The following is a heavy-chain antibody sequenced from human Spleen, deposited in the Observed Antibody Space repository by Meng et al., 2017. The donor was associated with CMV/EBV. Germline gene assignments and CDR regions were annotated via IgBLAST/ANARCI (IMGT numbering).Heavy chain of an antibody. J-gene: IGHJ3*02. CDR1: SISSSNW. Sequence: SISSSNWWSWVRQSPGKGLEWIGEAHHNGSINYSPSLKSRVTISADKSKNQFSLKLNSMTAADTAVYYCARGRYDFWNDMELRAFDIWGQGTMVTVSS. D-gene: IGHD3-3*01. CDR2: AHHNGSI. V-gene: IGHV4-4*02. CDR3: ARGRYDFWNDMELRAFDI.